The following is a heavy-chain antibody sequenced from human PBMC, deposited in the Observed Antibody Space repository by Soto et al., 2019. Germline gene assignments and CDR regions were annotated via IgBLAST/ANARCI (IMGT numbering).Heavy chain of an antibody. D-gene: IGHD2-21*01. CDR3: TIGSWSGEVFDI. CDR1: GGTFSTYS. Sequence: QVQLVQSGAEVKKPGSSVKVSCKDSGGTFSTYSMFWVRQAPGQGIEWMGRIIPMLGVRNYAQRFQDRVTIPADKSTATVHMEMSSLRSEDTALYYCTIGSWSGEVFDIGGQGTMVTVSS. J-gene: IGHJ3*02. V-gene: IGHV1-69*02. CDR2: IIPMLGVR.